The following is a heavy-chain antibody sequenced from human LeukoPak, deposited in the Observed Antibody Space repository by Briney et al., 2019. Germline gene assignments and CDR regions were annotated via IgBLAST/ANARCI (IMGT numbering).Heavy chain of an antibody. CDR3: ATGPGIAARGGAFDI. J-gene: IGHJ3*02. CDR2: VDPEDGET. CDR1: GYTFTDYY. V-gene: IGHV1-69-2*01. Sequence: ATVKTSCKVSGYTFTDYYMHWVQQAPGKGLEWMGLVDPEDGETIYAGKFQGRVTITADTSTDTAYMELSSLRSEDTAVYYCATGPGIAARGGAFDIWGQGTMVTVSS. D-gene: IGHD6-6*01.